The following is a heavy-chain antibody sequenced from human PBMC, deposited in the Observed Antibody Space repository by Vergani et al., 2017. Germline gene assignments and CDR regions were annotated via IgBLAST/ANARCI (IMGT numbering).Heavy chain of an antibody. CDR1: GFTFSSYS. Sequence: VQLVESGGGVVQPGRSLRLSCAASGFTFSSYSMNWVRQAPGKGLEWVSSISSSSSYIYYADSVKGRFTISRDNAKNSLYLQMNSLRAEDTAVYYCARDRKIAAAGTGWFDPWGQGTLVTVSS. CDR3: ARDRKIAAAGTGWFDP. D-gene: IGHD6-13*01. J-gene: IGHJ5*02. CDR2: ISSSSSYI. V-gene: IGHV3-21*01.